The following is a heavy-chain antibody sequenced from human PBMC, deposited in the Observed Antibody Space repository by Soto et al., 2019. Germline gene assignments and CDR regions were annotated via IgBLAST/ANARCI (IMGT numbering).Heavy chain of an antibody. CDR2: ISAYRGNT. D-gene: IGHD1-26*01. CDR3: ARDTNQWDHRFCDF. Sequence: QVQLVQSGAEVKEPGASVKVSCKASAYSLMNYGISWVRQAPGQGLEWMGWISAYRGNTNYAQKFQGRVTMTTDTSTSTVYMELRSLRSDDTAIYYCARDTNQWDHRFCDFWGQGTLVTVSS. V-gene: IGHV1-18*01. J-gene: IGHJ4*02. CDR1: AYSLMNYG.